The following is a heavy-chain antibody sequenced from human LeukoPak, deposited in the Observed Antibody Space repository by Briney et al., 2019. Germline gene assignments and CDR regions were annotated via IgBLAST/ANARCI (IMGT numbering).Heavy chain of an antibody. CDR3: AKAGCTTDTCYANY. CDR2: ITGDGGFT. CDR1: GFAFADYA. V-gene: IGHV3-43*02. D-gene: IGHD2-2*01. Sequence: GGSLRLSCAASGFAFADYAMHWVRQAPGKGLEWVSFITGDGGFTYYADSMKGRFTISRDNSKNSPYLQMNSLRTEDTALYYCAKAGCTTDTCYANYWGQGTLVTVSS. J-gene: IGHJ4*02.